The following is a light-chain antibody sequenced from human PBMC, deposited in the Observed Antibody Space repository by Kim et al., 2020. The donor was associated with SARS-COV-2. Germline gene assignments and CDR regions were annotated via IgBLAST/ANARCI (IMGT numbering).Light chain of an antibody. Sequence: EIVLTQSPATLSLSPGERATLSCRASQSVSTYLAWYQQKPGQAPRLLIYDASNRATGIPARFSGSGSGTDFTLTTSSLEPEDFAIYYCQQRSNWPPITFGPGTRLEIK. V-gene: IGKV3-11*01. CDR3: QQRSNWPPIT. CDR1: QSVSTY. CDR2: DAS. J-gene: IGKJ5*01.